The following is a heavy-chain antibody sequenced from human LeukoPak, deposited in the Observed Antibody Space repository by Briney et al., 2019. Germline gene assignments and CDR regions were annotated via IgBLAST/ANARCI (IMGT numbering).Heavy chain of an antibody. D-gene: IGHD5-24*01. CDR2: ISGSGGET. V-gene: IGHV3-23*01. J-gene: IGHJ4*02. CDR1: GFTFSNYA. CDR3: AKRLRDGFNSPIGY. Sequence: PGGSLRLSCAVSGFTFSNYAMNWVRQAPGKGLDWVSGISGSGGETYYADSVKGRFTISRDNSKNTLYLQMNSLRAEDTALYYCAKRLRDGFNSPIGYWGQGTLVTVS.